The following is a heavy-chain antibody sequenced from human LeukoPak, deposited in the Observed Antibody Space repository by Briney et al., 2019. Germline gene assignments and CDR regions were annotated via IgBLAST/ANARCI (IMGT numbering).Heavy chain of an antibody. V-gene: IGHV4-34*01. D-gene: IGHD1-1*01. J-gene: IGHJ4*02. CDR3: ARDTLERPIDY. CDR1: GGSISSYY. Sequence: SETLSLTCTVSGGSISSYYWSWIRQPPGKGLEWIGEINHSGSTNYNPSLKSRVTISVDTSKNQFSLKLSSVTAADTAVYYCARDTLERPIDYWGQGTLVTVSS. CDR2: INHSGST.